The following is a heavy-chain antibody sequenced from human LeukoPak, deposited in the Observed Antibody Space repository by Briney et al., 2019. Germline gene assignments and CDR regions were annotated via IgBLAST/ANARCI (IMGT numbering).Heavy chain of an antibody. J-gene: IGHJ6*03. Sequence: SGTLSLTCAVSGGSISSSNWWSWVRQPPGKGLEWIGEIYHSGSTNYNPSLKSRVTISVDKSKNQFSLKLSSVAAADTAVFYCARDRLDIVVFPSSKNRRYMDVWGKGTTVTVSS. CDR2: IYHSGST. V-gene: IGHV4-4*02. D-gene: IGHD2-15*01. CDR1: GGSISSSNW. CDR3: ARDRLDIVVFPSSKNRRYMDV.